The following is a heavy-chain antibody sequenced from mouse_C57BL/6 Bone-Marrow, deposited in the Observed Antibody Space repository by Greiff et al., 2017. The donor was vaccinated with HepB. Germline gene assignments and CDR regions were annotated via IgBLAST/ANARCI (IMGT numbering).Heavy chain of an antibody. Sequence: VQLQQSGPELVKPGAPVKIPCKASGYTFTDYNMAWVKQSHGKSLEWIGDINPNNGGTIYNQKFKGKATLTVEKSSSTAYMELRSRTSEDTAVYYCARLGGGYWGQGTTLTVSS. D-gene: IGHD1-1*02. J-gene: IGHJ2*01. V-gene: IGHV1-18*01. CDR2: INPNNGGT. CDR1: GYTFTDYN. CDR3: ARLGGGY.